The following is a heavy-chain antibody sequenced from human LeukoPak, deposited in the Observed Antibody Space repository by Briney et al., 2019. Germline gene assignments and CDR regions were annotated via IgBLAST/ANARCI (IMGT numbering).Heavy chain of an antibody. V-gene: IGHV4-59*13. CDR2: IYYSRST. Sequence: SETLSLTCTVSGGSISSYYGSWLRRPPGKARGWVRYIYYSRSTIHNPSLKSRVTLSVDPSKHQFSLRLSCVTAADTAVYDCAREPSTYRDRYSRSFFDYWGQGTLVTVSS. J-gene: IGHJ4*02. CDR1: GGSISSYY. CDR3: AREPSTYRDRYSRSFFDY. D-gene: IGHD5-24*01.